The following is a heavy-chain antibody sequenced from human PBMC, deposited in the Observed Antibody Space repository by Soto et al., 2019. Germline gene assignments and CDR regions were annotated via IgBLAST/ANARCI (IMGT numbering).Heavy chain of an antibody. CDR3: ARDPGGYVGGEYFQH. V-gene: IGHV1-18*01. J-gene: IGHJ1*01. D-gene: IGHD6-25*01. CDR1: GYTFTSYG. Sequence: QVQLVQSGAEVKKPGASVKVSCKASGYTFTSYGISWVRQAPGQGLEWMGWISAYNGNTNYAQKLQGRVTMTTDTSTSTAYRELRSLRSDDTAVYYCARDPGGYVGGEYFQHWGQGTLVTVSS. CDR2: ISAYNGNT.